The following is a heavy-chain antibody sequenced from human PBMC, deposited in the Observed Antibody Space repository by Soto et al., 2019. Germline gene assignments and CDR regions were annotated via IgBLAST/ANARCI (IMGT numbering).Heavy chain of an antibody. CDR2: MNPNSGNT. V-gene: IGHV1-8*01. J-gene: IGHJ5*02. Sequence: QVQLVQSGAEVKKPGASVKVSCKSSGYTFTSYDINWVRQATGQGLVWMGWMNPNSGNTGYAQKFQGRATMTRTTSVRPAYLKLTSLRSEATAVYYCAIGRADTARVWVWVAPWGQGTLVTVSS. CDR3: AIGRADTARVWVWVAP. D-gene: IGHD5-18*01. CDR1: GYTFTSYD.